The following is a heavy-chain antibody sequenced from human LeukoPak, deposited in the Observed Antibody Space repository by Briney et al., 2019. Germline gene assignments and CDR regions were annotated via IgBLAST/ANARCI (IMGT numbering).Heavy chain of an antibody. CDR2: IYSGGST. J-gene: IGHJ4*02. CDR3: ASTDTAMAPFDY. D-gene: IGHD5-18*01. Sequence: GGSLRLSCAAPGFTVSSNYMSWVRQAPGKGLEWVSVIYSGGSTYYADSVKGRFTISRDNSKNTLYLQMNSLRAEDTAAYYCASTDTAMAPFDYWGQGTLVTVSS. V-gene: IGHV3-53*01. CDR1: GFTVSSNY.